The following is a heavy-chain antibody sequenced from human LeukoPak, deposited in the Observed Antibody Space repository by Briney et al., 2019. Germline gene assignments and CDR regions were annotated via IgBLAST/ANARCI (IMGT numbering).Heavy chain of an antibody. CDR1: GFTFSSYS. D-gene: IGHD3-9*01. J-gene: IGHJ4*02. V-gene: IGHV3-21*01. Sequence: TGGSLRLSCAASGFTFSSYSMNWVRQAPGKGLEWVSSISSSSSYIYYADSVKGRFTISRDNAKNSLYLQMNSLRAEDTAVYYCARVLRYFDWLLDYWGQGTLVTVFS. CDR3: ARVLRYFDWLLDY. CDR2: ISSSSSYI.